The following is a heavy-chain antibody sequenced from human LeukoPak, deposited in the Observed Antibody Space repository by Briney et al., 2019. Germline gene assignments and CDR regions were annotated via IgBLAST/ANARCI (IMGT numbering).Heavy chain of an antibody. CDR3: ARDPVDGLFDY. Sequence: GGSLRLSCAASGFTFSSYSMNWVRQAPGKGLEWVSSISSSSSYIYYVDSVKGRFTISRDNAKNSLYLQMNSLRAEDTAVYYCARDPVDGLFDYWGQGTLVTVSS. CDR2: ISSSSSYI. J-gene: IGHJ4*02. V-gene: IGHV3-21*01. D-gene: IGHD2-8*01. CDR1: GFTFSSYS.